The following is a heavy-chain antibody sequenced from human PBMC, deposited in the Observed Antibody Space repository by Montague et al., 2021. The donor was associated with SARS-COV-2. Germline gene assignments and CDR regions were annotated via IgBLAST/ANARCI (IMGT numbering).Heavy chain of an antibody. J-gene: IGHJ4*02. D-gene: IGHD5-18*01. CDR1: GGPIRGSRDY. Sequence: SETLSLTCTVTGGPIRGSRDYWGWIRQSPGKGLEWIASVDYSGNTYYSPSLKSRLTISVDTSKNQFSLKLNSVTAADTALYYCARREYSYGWGDWGQGTLVTVSS. CDR3: ARREYSYGWGD. V-gene: IGHV4-39*01. CDR2: VDYSGNT.